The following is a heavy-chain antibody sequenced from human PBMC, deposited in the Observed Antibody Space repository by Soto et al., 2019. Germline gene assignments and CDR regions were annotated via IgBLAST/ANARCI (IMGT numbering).Heavy chain of an antibody. J-gene: IGHJ6*02. CDR3: TRDGSGSYYNIYYYGMDV. CDR1: GFTFGDYA. CDR2: IRSKAYGGTT. Sequence: GWSLRLSCTASGFTFGDYAMSWFRQAPGKGLEWVGFIRSKAYGGTTEYAASVKGRFTISRDDSKSIAYLQMNSLKTEDTAVYYCTRDGSGSYYNIYYYGMDVWGQGTTVTVSS. D-gene: IGHD3-10*01. V-gene: IGHV3-49*03.